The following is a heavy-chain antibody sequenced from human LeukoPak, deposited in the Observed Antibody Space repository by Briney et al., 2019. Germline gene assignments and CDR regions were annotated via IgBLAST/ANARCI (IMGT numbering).Heavy chain of an antibody. CDR2: IYYSGST. Sequence: SETLSLTCTVSGGSISSSSYCWGWIRQPPGKGLEWIGSIYYSGSTYYNPSLKSRVTISVDTSKNQFSLKLSSVTAADTAVYYCARFARAGLGFDYWGQGTLVTVSS. CDR1: GGSISSSSYC. J-gene: IGHJ4*02. CDR3: ARFARAGLGFDY. V-gene: IGHV4-39*01. D-gene: IGHD6-19*01.